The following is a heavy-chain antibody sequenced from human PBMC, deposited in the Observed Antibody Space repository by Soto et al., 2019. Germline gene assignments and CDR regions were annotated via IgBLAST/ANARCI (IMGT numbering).Heavy chain of an antibody. CDR3: AKRRGYCSSTSCYGLLWSGELLTDY. D-gene: IGHD2-2*03. V-gene: IGHV3-23*01. J-gene: IGHJ4*02. CDR1: GFTFSSYA. CDR2: ISGSGGST. Sequence: GGSLRLSCAASGFTFSSYAMSWVRQAPGKGLEWVSAISGSGGSTYYADSVKGRFTISRDNSKNTLYLQMNSLRAEDTAVYYCAKRRGYCSSTSCYGLLWSGELLTDYWGQGTLVTVSS.